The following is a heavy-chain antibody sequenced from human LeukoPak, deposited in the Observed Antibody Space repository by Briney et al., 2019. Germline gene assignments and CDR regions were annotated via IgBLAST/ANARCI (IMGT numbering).Heavy chain of an antibody. J-gene: IGHJ3*02. Sequence: GASVKVSCKASGYTFTSYGISWVRQAPGQGLEWMGWISAYNGNTNYAQNIQGRVTMTTDTSTSTAYMELRSLRSDDTAVYYCARDGYSGSYLAGDAFDIWGQGTMVTVSS. CDR2: ISAYNGNT. V-gene: IGHV1-18*01. D-gene: IGHD1-26*01. CDR1: GYTFTSYG. CDR3: ARDGYSGSYLAGDAFDI.